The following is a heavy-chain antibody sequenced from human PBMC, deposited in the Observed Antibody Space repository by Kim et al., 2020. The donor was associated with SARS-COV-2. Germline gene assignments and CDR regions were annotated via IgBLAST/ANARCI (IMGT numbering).Heavy chain of an antibody. CDR2: INPSGGST. D-gene: IGHD3-10*01. CDR3: ARDLFHYYGSGSYYPQGFYYYGMDV. CDR1: GYTFTSYY. Sequence: ASVKVSCKASGYTFTSYYMHWVRQAPGQGLEWMGIINPSGGSTSYAQKFQGRVTMTRDTSTSTVYMELSSLRSEDTAVYYCARDLFHYYGSGSYYPQGFYYYGMDVWGQGTTVTVSS. V-gene: IGHV1-46*01. J-gene: IGHJ6*02.